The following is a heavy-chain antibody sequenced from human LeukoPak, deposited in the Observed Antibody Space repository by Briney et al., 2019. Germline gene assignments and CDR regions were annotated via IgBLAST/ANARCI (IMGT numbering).Heavy chain of an antibody. CDR3: ARRATDFDY. CDR2: IYYSGST. CDR1: GGSISSSSYY. V-gene: IGHV4-39*01. Sequence: SETLSLTCTVSGGSISSSSYYWGWIRQPPGKGLEWIGSIYYSGSTYYNPSLKSRVTISVDTSKNQFSLKLSSVAAADTAVYYCARRATDFDYWGQGTLVTVSS. J-gene: IGHJ4*02.